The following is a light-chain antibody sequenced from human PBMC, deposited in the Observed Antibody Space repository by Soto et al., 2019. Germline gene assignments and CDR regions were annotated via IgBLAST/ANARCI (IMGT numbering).Light chain of an antibody. Sequence: DIKMTQSPTSLSASVGDRVTITCRASQGIRNFVAWYQQKPGKAPKLLIYAASTSQSGVPSRFSGSGSGTDLTITVSSLQPEDVATYSCQKYSSDPVFGPGTKVEIK. CDR2: AAS. V-gene: IGKV1-27*01. CDR3: QKYSSDPV. CDR1: QGIRNF. J-gene: IGKJ3*01.